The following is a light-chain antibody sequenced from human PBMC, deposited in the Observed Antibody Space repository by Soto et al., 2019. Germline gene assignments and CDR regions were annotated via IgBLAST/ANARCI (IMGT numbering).Light chain of an antibody. Sequence: DIHMSQSPSSLSASVGYRFTITCRASQTIAMYVNWFQQKPGKAPKPLIYTTSSLQSGVPPRFSGSGSETDFTLTISRLQPEDSETYYCQQSFTNPYTFGQGTRLEIK. V-gene: IGKV1-39*01. CDR2: TTS. J-gene: IGKJ5*01. CDR3: QQSFTNPYT. CDR1: QTIAMY.